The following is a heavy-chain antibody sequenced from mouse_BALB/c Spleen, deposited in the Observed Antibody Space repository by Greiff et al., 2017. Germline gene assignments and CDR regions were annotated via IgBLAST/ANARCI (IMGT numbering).Heavy chain of an antibody. D-gene: IGHD2-1*01. CDR2: ISTYYGDA. CDR3: ARGNEYYYAMDY. CDR1: GYTFTDYA. Sequence: VQLQQSGAELVRPGVSVKISCKGSGYTFTDYAMHWVKQSHAKSLEWIGVISTYYGDASYNQKFKGKATMTVDKSSSTAYMELARLTSEDSAIYYCARGNEYYYAMDYWGQGTSVTVSS. V-gene: IGHV1S137*01. J-gene: IGHJ4*01.